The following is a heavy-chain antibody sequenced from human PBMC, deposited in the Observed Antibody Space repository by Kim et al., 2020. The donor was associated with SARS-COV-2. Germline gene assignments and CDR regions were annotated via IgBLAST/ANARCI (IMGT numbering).Heavy chain of an antibody. J-gene: IGHJ4*02. Sequence: GGSLRLSCAASGLSFSDSYMNWVRQAPGKGLEWLSFISTRGESIFYADSVECRFTISRDNAKNSLYLQMNYLRDEDTAVYYCARSGNGYNAFGIWGQG. CDR3: ARSGNGYNAFGI. D-gene: IGHD5-12*01. V-gene: IGHV3-11*01. CDR1: GLSFSDSY. CDR2: ISTRGESI.